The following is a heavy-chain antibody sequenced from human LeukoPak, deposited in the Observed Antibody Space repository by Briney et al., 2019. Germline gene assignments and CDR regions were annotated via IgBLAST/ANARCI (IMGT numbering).Heavy chain of an antibody. J-gene: IGHJ6*02. D-gene: IGHD6-19*01. CDR2: INPNSGGT. V-gene: IGHV1-2*04. CDR3: ARSPTPYSSGRYYYYYGMDV. Sequence: ASVKVSCEASGYTFTGYYMHWVRQAPGQGLEWMGWINPNSGGTNYAQKFQGWVTMTRDASISTAYMELSRLRSDDTAVYYCARSPTPYSSGRYYYYYGMDVWGQGTTVTVSS. CDR1: GYTFTGYY.